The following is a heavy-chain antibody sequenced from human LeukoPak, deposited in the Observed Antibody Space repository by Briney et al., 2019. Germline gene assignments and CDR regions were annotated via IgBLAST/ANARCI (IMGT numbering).Heavy chain of an antibody. CDR3: TSYYDSSGYSYDAFDI. D-gene: IGHD3-22*01. CDR2: IRSKANSYAT. V-gene: IGHV3-73*01. Sequence: PGGSLRLSCAASGFTFSGSAMHWVRQASGKGLEWVGRIRSKANSYATAYAASVKGRFTISRDDSKNTAYLQMNSLKTEDTAVYYCTSYYDSSGYSYDAFDIWGQGTMVTASS. CDR1: GFTFSGSA. J-gene: IGHJ3*02.